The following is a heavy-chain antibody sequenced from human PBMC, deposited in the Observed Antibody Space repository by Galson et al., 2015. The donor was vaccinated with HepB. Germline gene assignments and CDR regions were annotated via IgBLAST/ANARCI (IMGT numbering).Heavy chain of an antibody. CDR1: GFTFTNYA. J-gene: IGHJ2*01. Sequence: SRRLSCAASGFTFTNYAMSWVRQAPGKGLEWVSVIYSGGSTYYADFVKGRFTISRDNSKNTLYLQMNSLRAEDTAVYYCARTPPTYWYFDLWGRGTLVTVSS. V-gene: IGHV3-66*02. CDR2: IYSGGST. CDR3: ARTPPTYWYFDL.